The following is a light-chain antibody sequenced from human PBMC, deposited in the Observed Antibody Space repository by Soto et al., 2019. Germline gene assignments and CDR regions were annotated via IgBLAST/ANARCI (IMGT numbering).Light chain of an antibody. V-gene: IGLV1-40*01. CDR3: QSYDSSLSIYV. CDR1: SSNIGAGYD. CDR2: DNT. Sequence: QSVLTQPPSVSGTPGQRVTISCTGSSSNIGAGYDAHWYQHLPGTAPKLLIYDNTNRPSGVPDRFSGSQSGTSASLAITGLRAEDEADYYCQSYDSSLSIYVFGSGTKVTVL. J-gene: IGLJ1*01.